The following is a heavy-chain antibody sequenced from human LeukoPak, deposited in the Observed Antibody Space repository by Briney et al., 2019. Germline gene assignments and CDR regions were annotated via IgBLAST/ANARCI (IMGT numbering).Heavy chain of an antibody. D-gene: IGHD2-2*01. Sequence: GRSLRLSCAASGFIFDNFGMHWVRQVPCKGLEWLAFISHDGSNEYYGDFVKGRFTTSRDNSKNTVYLQMNALRPEDTAMYYCAKVGKGQLLEAFDIWGQGTMVTVSP. CDR3: AKVGKGQLLEAFDI. J-gene: IGHJ3*02. CDR1: GFIFDNFG. CDR2: ISHDGSNE. V-gene: IGHV3-30*18.